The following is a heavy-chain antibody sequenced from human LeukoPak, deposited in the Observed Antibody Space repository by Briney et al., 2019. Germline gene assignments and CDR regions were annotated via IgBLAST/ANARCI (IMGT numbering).Heavy chain of an antibody. CDR2: VYYTGST. Sequence: PSETLSLTCNVSGASISSFYWSWIRQPPGKGLEFIGYVYYTGSTNYTPSLESRVTISLDTSKNEFSLKMSSVTAADTAVYYCARVPVYYGMDVWGQGTTVTVSS. J-gene: IGHJ6*02. V-gene: IGHV4-59*01. CDR3: ARVPVYYGMDV. CDR1: GASISSFY.